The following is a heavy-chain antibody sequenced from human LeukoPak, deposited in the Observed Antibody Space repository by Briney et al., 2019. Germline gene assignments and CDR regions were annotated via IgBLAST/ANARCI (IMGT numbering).Heavy chain of an antibody. Sequence: PGGSLRLSCAASGFIFSSHGMNWVRQAPGKGLEWVSGVSPSGDITYYADSVKGRFTISRDNSKNTLYLQMNSLRAGDTAVYYCATSGLSRFGFWGQGTLVTVSS. CDR3: ATSGLSRFGF. CDR1: GFIFSSHG. CDR2: VSPSGDIT. V-gene: IGHV3-23*01. J-gene: IGHJ4*02. D-gene: IGHD2/OR15-2a*01.